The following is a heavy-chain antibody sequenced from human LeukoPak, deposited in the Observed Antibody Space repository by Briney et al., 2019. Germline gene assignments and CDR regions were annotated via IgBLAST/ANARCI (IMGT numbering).Heavy chain of an antibody. D-gene: IGHD6-19*01. CDR1: GGSISSSSYY. V-gene: IGHV4-39*01. CDR3: VRQTYGSGWNS. Sequence: SETLSLTCIVSGGSISSSSYYWAWIRQSPGKGLEWIGSVFYSGSTYYNPSLKSRVTISVDTSKNQFSLKMTSVTAADTAVYYCVRQTYGSGWNSWGQGTPVTVSS. J-gene: IGHJ4*02. CDR2: VFYSGST.